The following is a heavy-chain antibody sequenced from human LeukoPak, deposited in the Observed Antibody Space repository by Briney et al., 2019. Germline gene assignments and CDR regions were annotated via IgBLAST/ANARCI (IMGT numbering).Heavy chain of an antibody. D-gene: IGHD6-13*01. J-gene: IGHJ4*02. V-gene: IGHV1-3*01. Sequence: GASVKVSCKASGYTFTSYGISWVGQAPGQRLEWMGWINAGNGNTKYSQKFQGRVTITRDTSASTAYMELSSLRSEDTAVYYCANLGYSSSSDYWGQGTLVTVSS. CDR3: ANLGYSSSSDY. CDR2: INAGNGNT. CDR1: GYTFTSYG.